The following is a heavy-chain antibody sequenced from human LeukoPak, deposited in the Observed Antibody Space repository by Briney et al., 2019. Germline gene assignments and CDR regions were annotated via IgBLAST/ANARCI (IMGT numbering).Heavy chain of an antibody. D-gene: IGHD3-22*01. J-gene: IGHJ3*02. Sequence: GGSLRLSCAASGFTFSSYAMSWVRQAPGKGLEWVSAISGSGGSTYYADSVKGRLTISRDNSKNTLYLQMNSLRAEDTAVYYCAIGYDSSAGAFDIWGQGTMVTVSS. CDR2: ISGSGGST. CDR1: GFTFSSYA. CDR3: AIGYDSSAGAFDI. V-gene: IGHV3-23*01.